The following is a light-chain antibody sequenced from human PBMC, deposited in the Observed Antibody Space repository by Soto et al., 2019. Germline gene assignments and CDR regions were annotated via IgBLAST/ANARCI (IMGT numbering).Light chain of an antibody. J-gene: IGKJ1*01. CDR2: DAS. CDR1: QSVSSY. Sequence: EIVLTQSPATLSLSPGERATLSCRASQSVSSYLAWYQQKPGQAPRLLIYDASNRATGIPARFSGSGSGTDFTLTISSLEPEDFSVYYCQQRSNLPPLTFGQGTKVEIK. V-gene: IGKV3-11*01. CDR3: QQRSNLPPLT.